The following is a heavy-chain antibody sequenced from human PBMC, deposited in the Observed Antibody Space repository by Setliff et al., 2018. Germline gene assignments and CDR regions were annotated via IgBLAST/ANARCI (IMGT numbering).Heavy chain of an antibody. CDR1: GGSVDSHH. J-gene: IGHJ4*02. D-gene: IGHD6-19*01. CDR3: ARDLGYSSGWVGGY. V-gene: IGHV4-59*02. Sequence: PSETLSLTCTVSGGSVDSHHWSWIRQPPGKGLEWVAYVYNRGRTNYNPSLKSRVTISVDISKNQVSLKMTSLTAADTAMYYCARDLGYSSGWVGGYWGQGTLVTVS. CDR2: VYNRGRT.